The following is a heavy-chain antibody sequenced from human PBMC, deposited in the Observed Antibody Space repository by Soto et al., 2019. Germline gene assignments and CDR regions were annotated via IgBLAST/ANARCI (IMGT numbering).Heavy chain of an antibody. D-gene: IGHD3-9*01. CDR3: ARGVDAGLDY. V-gene: IGHV1-8*01. J-gene: IGHJ4*02. Sequence: EASVKVSCKASGYTFTSFDINWVRQATGQGLEWMGWMSPNSGNTDYAQKFQGRVTMTRDTSISTAYMELSSLRSDDTAVYYCARGVDAGLDYWGQGALVTVSS. CDR1: GYTFTSFD. CDR2: MSPNSGNT.